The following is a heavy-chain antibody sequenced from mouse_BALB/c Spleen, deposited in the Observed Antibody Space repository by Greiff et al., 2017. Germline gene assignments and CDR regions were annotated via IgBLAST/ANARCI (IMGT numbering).Heavy chain of an antibody. J-gene: IGHJ4*01. CDR1: GFNFKDTY. D-gene: IGHD2-14*01. CDR2: IDPANGNT. V-gene: IGHV14-3*02. CDR3: GRGVRRGGYAMDY. Sequence: VQLKQSGAELVKPGASVKLSCTASGFNFKDTYMHWVKQRPEQGLEWIGRIDPANGNTKYDPKFQGKATITADTSSSTAYLQLSSLTSEDTAVYCCGRGVRRGGYAMDYWGQGTSVTVSS.